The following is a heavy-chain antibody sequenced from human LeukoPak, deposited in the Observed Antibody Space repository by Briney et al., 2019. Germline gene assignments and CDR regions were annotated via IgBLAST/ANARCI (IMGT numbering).Heavy chain of an antibody. CDR3: VRTPYSNSWYVVDY. J-gene: IGHJ4*02. Sequence: SETLALICTVSGDPISSKTYYWGWIRQPPGKGLELIGSIYSSGSTCYNPSLKSRVTIFGDTSKNQVYLKLRSVTVADTAVDYCVRTPYSNSWYVVDYWGQGTLVTVSS. V-gene: IGHV4-39*01. CDR2: IYSSGST. D-gene: IGHD6-13*01. CDR1: GDPISSKTYY.